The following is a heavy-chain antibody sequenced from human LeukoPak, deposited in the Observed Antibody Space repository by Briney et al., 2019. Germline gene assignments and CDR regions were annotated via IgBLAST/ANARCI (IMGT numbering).Heavy chain of an antibody. D-gene: IGHD6-13*01. Sequence: PSETLSLTCTVSGGSISSYYWSWIRQPAGKGLEWIWRIYTSGSTNYNPSLKSRVAMSVDTSKNQFYLKLISVTAADTAVYYCARGPNSSSWYGGWFDPWGQGTLVTVSS. V-gene: IGHV4-4*07. J-gene: IGHJ5*02. CDR2: IYTSGST. CDR3: ARGPNSSSWYGGWFDP. CDR1: GGSISSYY.